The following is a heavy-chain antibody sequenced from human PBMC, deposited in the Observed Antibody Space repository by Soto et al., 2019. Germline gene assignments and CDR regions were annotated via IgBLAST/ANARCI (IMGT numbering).Heavy chain of an antibody. CDR2: IIPIFGTA. CDR3: ARDYDFWSGPSPLMDV. J-gene: IGHJ6*02. V-gene: IGHV1-69*13. CDR1: GGTFSSYA. D-gene: IGHD3-3*01. Sequence: SVKVSCKASGGTFSSYAISWVRQAPGQGLEWMGGIIPIFGTANYAQKFQGRVTITADESTSTAYMELSSLRSEDTAVYYCARDYDFWSGPSPLMDVWGQGTTVTVSS.